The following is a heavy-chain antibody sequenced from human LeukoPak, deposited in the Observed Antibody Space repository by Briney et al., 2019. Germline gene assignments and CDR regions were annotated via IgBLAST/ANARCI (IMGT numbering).Heavy chain of an antibody. CDR3: ARGDSSGYYDAFDI. CDR1: GESFSGYY. V-gene: IGHV4-34*01. Sequence: SETLSLTCAVYGESFSGYYWSWIRQPPGKGLEWIGEINHSGSTNYNPSLKSRVTISVDTSKNQFSLKLSSVTAADTAVYYCARGDSSGYYDAFDIWGQGTMVTVSS. D-gene: IGHD3-22*01. J-gene: IGHJ3*02. CDR2: INHSGST.